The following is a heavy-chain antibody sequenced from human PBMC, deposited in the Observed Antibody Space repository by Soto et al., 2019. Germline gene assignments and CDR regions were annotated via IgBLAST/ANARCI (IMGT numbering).Heavy chain of an antibody. D-gene: IGHD5-12*01. CDR1: GGTFSSYA. V-gene: IGHV1-69*12. J-gene: IGHJ6*02. CDR2: IIPIFGTA. CDR3: ASRYSGYDYDYYYGMDV. Sequence: QVQLVQSGAEVKKPGSSVKVSCKASGGTFSSYAISWVRQAPGQGLEWMGGIIPIFGTANYAQKFQGRVTITADESTSTAYMELSSLRSEATAVYYCASRYSGYDYDYYYGMDVWGQGTTVTVSS.